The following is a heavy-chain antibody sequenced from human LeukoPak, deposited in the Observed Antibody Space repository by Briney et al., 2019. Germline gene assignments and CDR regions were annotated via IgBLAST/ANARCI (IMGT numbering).Heavy chain of an antibody. CDR2: ISSSSTTI. J-gene: IGHJ4*02. D-gene: IGHD4-17*01. CDR1: GFAFSSYS. CDR3: AKILSSPYRVVSPTASSDY. V-gene: IGHV3-48*01. Sequence: PGGSLRLSCAASGFAFSSYSMMWVRQAPGKGLEWVSYISSSSTTIHYADSVKGRFTISRDNSKNTLYLQMNSLRAEDTAVYYCAKILSSPYRVVSPTASSDYWGQGTLVTVSS.